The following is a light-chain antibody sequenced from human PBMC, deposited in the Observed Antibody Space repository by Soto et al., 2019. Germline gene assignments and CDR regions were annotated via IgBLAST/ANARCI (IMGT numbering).Light chain of an antibody. CDR3: SSYTSSSTAV. J-gene: IGLJ7*01. Sequence: QSALTQPASVSGSPGQSITISCTGTSSDVGGYNYVSWYQQHPGKAPKLMIYDVSNRPTGVSIRFSGSKSGNTASLTISGLQAEDEADYYCSSYTSSSTAVFGGGTQLTVL. CDR2: DVS. V-gene: IGLV2-14*01. CDR1: SSDVGGYNY.